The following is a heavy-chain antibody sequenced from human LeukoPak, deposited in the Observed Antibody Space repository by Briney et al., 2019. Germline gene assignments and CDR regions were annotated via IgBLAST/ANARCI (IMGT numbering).Heavy chain of an antibody. CDR1: GFTFSNAW. Sequence: GGSLRLSCAASGFTFSNAWMSWVRQAPGKGLEWVGRIKRKTDGGTTDYAAPGKGRFTISRDDSKNTLYLQMNSLKTEDTAVYYCTGYGVVISDAFDIWGQGTMVTVSS. CDR3: TGYGVVISDAFDI. D-gene: IGHD3-22*01. V-gene: IGHV3-15*01. J-gene: IGHJ3*02. CDR2: IKRKTDGGTT.